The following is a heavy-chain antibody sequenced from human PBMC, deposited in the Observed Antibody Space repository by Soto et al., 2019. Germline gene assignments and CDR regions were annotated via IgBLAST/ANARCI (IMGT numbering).Heavy chain of an antibody. D-gene: IGHD3-22*01. CDR2: IISIFGTA. CDR1: SSYA. J-gene: IGHJ4*02. CDR3: ARRDYDSSGYYDLGY. Sequence: SSYAISWVRQAPGQGLEWMGGIISIFGTADYAQKFQGRVTITADESTSTAYMELSSPRSEDTAVYYCARRDYDSSGYYDLGYWGQGTLVTVSS. V-gene: IGHV1-69*01.